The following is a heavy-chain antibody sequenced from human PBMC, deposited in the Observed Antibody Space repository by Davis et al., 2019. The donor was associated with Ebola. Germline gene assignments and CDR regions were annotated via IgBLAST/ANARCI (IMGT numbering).Heavy chain of an antibody. Sequence: ASVKVSCKASGYTFTSYAMNWVRQAPGQGLEWMGWINTNTGNPTYAQGFTGRFVFSLDTSVSTAYLQISSLKAEDTAVYYCARGGAHIWIFGVVSLDAWGQGTTVTVSS. V-gene: IGHV7-4-1*02. CDR1: GYTFTSYA. J-gene: IGHJ6*02. CDR2: INTNTGNP. D-gene: IGHD3-3*02. CDR3: ARGGAHIWIFGVVSLDA.